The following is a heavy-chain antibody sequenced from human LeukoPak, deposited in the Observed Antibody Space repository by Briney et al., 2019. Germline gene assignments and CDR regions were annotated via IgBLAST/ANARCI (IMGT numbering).Heavy chain of an antibody. Sequence: EASVKVSCKASGYTFTGYYMHWVRQAPGQRLEWMGWINPNSGGTNYAQKFQGRVTMTRDTSISTAYMELSRLRSDDTAVYYCARDGRELPYYYYYMDVWGKGTTVTVSS. J-gene: IGHJ6*03. D-gene: IGHD1-26*01. CDR2: INPNSGGT. CDR3: ARDGRELPYYYYYMDV. CDR1: GYTFTGYY. V-gene: IGHV1-2*02.